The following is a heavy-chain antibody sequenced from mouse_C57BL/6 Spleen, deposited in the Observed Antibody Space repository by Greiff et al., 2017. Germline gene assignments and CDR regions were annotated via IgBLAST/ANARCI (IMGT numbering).Heavy chain of an antibody. J-gene: IGHJ3*01. D-gene: IGHD1-1*01. Sequence: QVQLQQPGAELVKPGASVKMSCKASGYTFPSYWLTGVKQRPGQGLEWIGNIYPGSGSTNYNEKFKSKATLTVDTSSSTAYMQLSSLTSEDSAVYYCARGITTVVGAYWGQGTLVTVSA. CDR1: GYTFPSYW. V-gene: IGHV1-55*01. CDR2: IYPGSGST. CDR3: ARGITTVVGAY.